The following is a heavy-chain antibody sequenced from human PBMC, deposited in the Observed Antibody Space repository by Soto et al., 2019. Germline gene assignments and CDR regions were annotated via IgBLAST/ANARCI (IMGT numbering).Heavy chain of an antibody. CDR1: GYTFTTYA. CDR2: INAGNGNT. CDR3: ARGCSGGICYVFDY. J-gene: IGHJ4*02. D-gene: IGHD2-15*01. Sequence: ASVKVSCKASGYTFTTYAMHWVRQAPGQRLEWMGWINAGNGNTKYSQKFQGRVTITRDTSASTAYMELSSLRSEDTAVYFCARGCSGGICYVFDYWGQGTLVTVS. V-gene: IGHV1-3*01.